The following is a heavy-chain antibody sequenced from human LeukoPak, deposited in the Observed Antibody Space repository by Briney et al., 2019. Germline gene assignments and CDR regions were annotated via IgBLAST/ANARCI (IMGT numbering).Heavy chain of an antibody. CDR3: ARGRTGIMLTFGGVISRPYYFDY. CDR1: GGSFSGYY. V-gene: IGHV4-34*01. Sequence: PSETLSLTCAVYGGSFSGYYWSWIRQPPGKGLEWIGEINHSGSTNYNPSLKSRVTISVDTSKNQFSLKVSSVTAADTAVYYCARGRTGIMLTFGGVISRPYYFDYWGQGTLVTVSS. CDR2: INHSGST. D-gene: IGHD3-16*02. J-gene: IGHJ4*02.